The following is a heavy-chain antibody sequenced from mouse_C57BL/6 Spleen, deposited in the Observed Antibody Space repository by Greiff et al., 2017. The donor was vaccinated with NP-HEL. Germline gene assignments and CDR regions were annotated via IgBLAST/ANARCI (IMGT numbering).Heavy chain of an antibody. J-gene: IGHJ4*01. V-gene: IGHV1-78*01. D-gene: IGHD1-2*01. Sequence: VQLQQSDAELVKPGASVKISCKVSGYTFTDHTIHWMKQRPEQGLEWIGYIYPRDGSTKYNEKFKGKATLTADKSSSTAYMPLHSLTSEDSAVYFCARREAITTAAMDYWGQGTSVTVSS. CDR2: IYPRDGST. CDR3: ARREAITTAAMDY. CDR1: GYTFTDHT.